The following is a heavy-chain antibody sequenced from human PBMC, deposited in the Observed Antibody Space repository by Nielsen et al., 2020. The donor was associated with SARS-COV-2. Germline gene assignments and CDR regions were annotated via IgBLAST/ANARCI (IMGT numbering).Heavy chain of an antibody. V-gene: IGHV5-10-1*01. D-gene: IGHD3-9*01. CDR3: ARSYYDILTGYYSLYYYYGMDV. CDR1: GYSFTSYW. CDR2: IDPSDSYT. Sequence: GGSLRLSCKGSGYSFTSYWISWVRQMPGKGLEWMGRIDPSDSYTNYSPSFQGHVTISADKSISTAYLQWSSLKASDTAMYYCARSYYDILTGYYSLYYYYGMDVWGQGTTVTVSS. J-gene: IGHJ6*02.